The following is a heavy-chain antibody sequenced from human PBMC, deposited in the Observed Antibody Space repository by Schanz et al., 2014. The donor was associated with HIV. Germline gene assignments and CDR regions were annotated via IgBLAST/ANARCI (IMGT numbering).Heavy chain of an antibody. CDR1: GFTFSSYG. CDR3: ANTEFPYSSSSDYYYGMDV. D-gene: IGHD6-6*01. CDR2: IWYDGTNK. V-gene: IGHV3-33*08. J-gene: IGHJ6*02. Sequence: VQLVESGGDLVQPGRSLRLSCAASGFTFSSYGMHWVRQAPGKGLEWVALIWYDGTNKYYADSVKGRFTISRDNSKKTLYLQMNSLRAEDTAVYYCANTEFPYSSSSDYYYGMDVWGQGTTVTVSS.